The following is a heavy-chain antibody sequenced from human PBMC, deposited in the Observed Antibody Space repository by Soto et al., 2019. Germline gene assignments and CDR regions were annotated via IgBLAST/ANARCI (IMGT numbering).Heavy chain of an antibody. D-gene: IGHD1-26*01. CDR3: ARDVVGGSYQNNYFDY. CDR2: IWYDGTHK. Sequence: QVQLVESGGGVVQPGRSLRLSCAASGFTFSTYGMHWVRQAPGKGLEWVAAIWYDGTHKYYADSVKGRFTISRDNSKNTLYLQMNSLRAEDTAVYYCARDVVGGSYQNNYFDYWGQGTLVTVSS. CDR1: GFTFSTYG. V-gene: IGHV3-33*01. J-gene: IGHJ4*02.